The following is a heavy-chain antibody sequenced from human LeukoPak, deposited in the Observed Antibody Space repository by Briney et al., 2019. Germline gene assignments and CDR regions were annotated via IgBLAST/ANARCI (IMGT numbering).Heavy chain of an antibody. V-gene: IGHV4-31*03. J-gene: IGHJ6*03. CDR3: ARVERYQLLYEDYYYYMDV. D-gene: IGHD2-2*02. CDR1: GGSISSGGYY. Sequence: PSQTLSLTCTVSGGSISSGGYYWSWIRQHPGKGLEWIGYIYYSGSTYYNPSLKSRVTISVDTSKNQFSLKLSSVTAADTAVYYCARVERYQLLYEDYYYYMDVWGKGTTVTVSS. CDR2: IYYSGST.